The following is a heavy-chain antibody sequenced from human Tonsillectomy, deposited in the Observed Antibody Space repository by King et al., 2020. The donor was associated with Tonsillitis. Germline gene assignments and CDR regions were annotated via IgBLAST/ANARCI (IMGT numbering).Heavy chain of an antibody. V-gene: IGHV3-48*01. CDR2: ITNSNYTV. CDR3: ARVQLYGVDV. J-gene: IGHJ6*02. CDR1: GFTFSTYN. Sequence: VQLVESGGGLVQPGGSLRLSCAASGFTFSTYNMNWVRQAPGKGLEWVSYITNSNYTVYYADSVKGRFTISRDNAKNSLYLQMDSLGAEDTAVYYCARVQLYGVDVWGQGTTVTVSS.